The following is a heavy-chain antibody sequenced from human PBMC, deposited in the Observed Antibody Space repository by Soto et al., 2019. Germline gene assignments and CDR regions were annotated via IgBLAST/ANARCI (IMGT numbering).Heavy chain of an antibody. D-gene: IGHD2-2*01. CDR2: LSKSDSI. V-gene: IGHV3-21*01. CDR1: GFAFNNYG. Sequence: GRSLRLSCTVSGFAFNNYGINWVRQAAEQEMAWVSELSKSDSIYDSDSVTGRVTMSRDNAKNSVSLQMNTLRVEDTAVNYCAREDSIIIPAVSDFWGQGTLVTVSS. J-gene: IGHJ4*02. CDR3: AREDSIIIPAVSDF.